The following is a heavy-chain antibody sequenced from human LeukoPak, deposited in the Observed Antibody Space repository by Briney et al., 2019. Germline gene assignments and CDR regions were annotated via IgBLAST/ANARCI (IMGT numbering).Heavy chain of an antibody. CDR2: ITSGGGFK. V-gene: IGHV3-11*04. D-gene: IGHD3-22*01. Sequence: PGGSLRLSCVGAGFPFSDFHMSWIGQAPGKGLEWGSYITSGGGFKYYADSVKGRFSISRDDSKNSVFLQMNSLRVEDTAVYYCARVRPGSSGSYYRTSWGQGTLVTVSS. CDR1: GFPFSDFH. J-gene: IGHJ4*02. CDR3: ARVRPGSSGSYYRTS.